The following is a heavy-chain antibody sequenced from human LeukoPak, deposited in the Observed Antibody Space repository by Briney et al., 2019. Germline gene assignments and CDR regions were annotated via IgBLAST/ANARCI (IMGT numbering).Heavy chain of an antibody. CDR1: GFTFSSYE. D-gene: IGHD3-10*01. CDR3: ARERFGDFDY. V-gene: IGHV3-48*02. Sequence: PGGSLRLSCAASGFTFSSYEMNWVRQAPGKGLEWVSYISSSSGTIYYADSVKGRFTISRDNAKNSLYLQMNSLRDDDTAVYYCARERFGDFDYGGQGTLVTVSS. CDR2: ISSSSGTI. J-gene: IGHJ4*02.